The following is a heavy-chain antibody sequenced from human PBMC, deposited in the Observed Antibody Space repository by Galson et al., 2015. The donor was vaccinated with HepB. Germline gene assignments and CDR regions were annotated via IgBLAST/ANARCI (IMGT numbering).Heavy chain of an antibody. CDR3: VKDNSGRDV. V-gene: IGHV3-23*01. CDR2: IGESGGGA. CDR1: GFTFGRYT. D-gene: IGHD5-24*01. J-gene: IGHJ6*02. Sequence: SLRLSCAASGFTFGRYTMNWVRQGPGKGLEWVSVIGESGGGANYADSVKGRFTISRDNSKNTLYLQMNSLRAEDTAIYYCVKDNSGRDVWGQGGTVTVSS.